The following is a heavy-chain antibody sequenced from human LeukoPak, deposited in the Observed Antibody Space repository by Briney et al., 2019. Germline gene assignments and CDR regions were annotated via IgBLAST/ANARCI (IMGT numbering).Heavy chain of an antibody. D-gene: IGHD5-18*01. CDR3: AGYSYGASLHPF. Sequence: SETLSLTCTVSGGSISSYYWSWIRQPPGKGLEWIGEINHSGSTNYNPSLKSRVTISVDTSKNQFSLKLSSVTAADTAVYYCAGYSYGASLHPFWGQGTLVTVSS. J-gene: IGHJ4*02. CDR1: GGSISSYY. V-gene: IGHV4-34*01. CDR2: INHSGST.